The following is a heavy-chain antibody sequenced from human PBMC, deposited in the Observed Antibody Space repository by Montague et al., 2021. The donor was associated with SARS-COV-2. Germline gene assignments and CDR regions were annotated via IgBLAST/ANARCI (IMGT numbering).Heavy chain of an antibody. CDR1: GFSISSDYY. CDR3: ARSGVGIFDFSYFDS. D-gene: IGHD3-3*01. Sequence: SETLSLTCSVSGFSISSDYYWGWIRQTPGKGLEWIGSRYQNGATYYSPSLTRPVTILLDTSKNQFSLSLTSVTAADTAVYYCARSGVGIFDFSYFDSWGQGSLVIVSS. CDR2: RYQNGAT. J-gene: IGHJ4*02. V-gene: IGHV4-38-2*02.